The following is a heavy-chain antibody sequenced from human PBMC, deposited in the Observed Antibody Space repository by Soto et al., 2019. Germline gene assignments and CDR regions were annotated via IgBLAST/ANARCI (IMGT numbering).Heavy chain of an antibody. D-gene: IGHD2-21*02. CDR3: AKDAVGENCGGDCYPNPIDY. V-gene: IGHV3-23*01. Sequence: PGGSLRLSCAASGFTFSSYAMSWVRQAPGKGLEWVSAISGSGGSTYYADSVKGRFTISRDNSKNTLYLQMNSLRAEDTAVYYCAKDAVGENCGGDCYPNPIDYWGQGTLVTVSS. J-gene: IGHJ4*02. CDR2: ISGSGGST. CDR1: GFTFSSYA.